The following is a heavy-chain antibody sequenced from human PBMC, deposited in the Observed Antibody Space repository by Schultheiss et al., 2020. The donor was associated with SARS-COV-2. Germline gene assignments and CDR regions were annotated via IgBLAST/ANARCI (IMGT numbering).Heavy chain of an antibody. Sequence: SQTLSLTCTVSGGSISSSSYYWGWIRQPPGKGLEWIGSIYYSGSTNYNPSLKSRVTISVDTSKNQFSLKLSSVTAADTAVYYCAGGWDTAMGDYWGQGTLVTVAS. CDR1: GGSISSSSYY. CDR2: IYYSGST. V-gene: IGHV4-39*07. J-gene: IGHJ4*02. CDR3: AGGWDTAMGDY. D-gene: IGHD5-18*01.